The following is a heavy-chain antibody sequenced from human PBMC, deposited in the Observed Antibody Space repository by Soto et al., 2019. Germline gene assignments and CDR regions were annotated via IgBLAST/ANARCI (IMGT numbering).Heavy chain of an antibody. CDR2: VHSSGIT. Sequence: PSVTLSLTCTVSGGSVSNDNFYWSWIRQPPGKGLEWIGYVHSSGITNYNPSLKRRVTISVDTSRNQFSLRLNSVTAADTAVYYCARRTGTTIYYYGIDVWDQGTTVTVSS. CDR3: ARRTGTTIYYYGIDV. V-gene: IGHV4-61*01. D-gene: IGHD4-17*01. CDR1: GGSVSNDNFY. J-gene: IGHJ6*02.